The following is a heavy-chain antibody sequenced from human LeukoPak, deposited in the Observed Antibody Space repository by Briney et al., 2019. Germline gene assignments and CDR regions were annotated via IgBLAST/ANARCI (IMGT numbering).Heavy chain of an antibody. CDR3: ARVLGYCSGGSCYPLDY. J-gene: IGHJ4*02. D-gene: IGHD2-15*01. Sequence: GGSLRLSCAASGFTFSSYAMSWVRQAPGKGLEWVSGISGSGGSTYYADSVKGRFTISRDNSKNTLYLQMNSLRAEDTAVYYCARVLGYCSGGSCYPLDYWGQGTLVTVSS. CDR1: GFTFSSYA. CDR2: ISGSGGST. V-gene: IGHV3-23*01.